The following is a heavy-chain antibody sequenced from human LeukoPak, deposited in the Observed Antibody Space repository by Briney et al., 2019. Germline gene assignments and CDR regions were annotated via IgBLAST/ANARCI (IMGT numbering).Heavy chain of an antibody. V-gene: IGHV1-18*01. J-gene: IGHJ5*02. CDR2: ISAYNGNT. CDR1: GYTFTSYG. D-gene: IGHD1-26*01. Sequence: ASVKVSCKASGYTFTSYGISWVRQAPGQGLEWMGWISAYNGNTNYAQKLQGRVTMTTDTSTDTAYMELSSLRSEDTAVYYCATDWRMGASRSWFDPWGQGTLVTVSS. CDR3: ATDWRMGASRSWFDP.